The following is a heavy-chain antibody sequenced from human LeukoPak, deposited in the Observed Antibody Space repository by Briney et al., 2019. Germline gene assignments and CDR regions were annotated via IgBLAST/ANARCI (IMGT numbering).Heavy chain of an antibody. CDR3: ARRQYSGYDFDF. J-gene: IGHJ4*02. D-gene: IGHD5-12*01. V-gene: IGHV5-51*01. CDR2: IHPRYSDT. CDR1: GYIFTNYW. Sequence: ESLKISCKASGYIFTNYWMGSVRQMPGKGLEWMGIIHPRYSDTRYSPSFQGQVTVSADKSIITAYLQCNTLEAWDTAMYYCARRQYSGYDFDFWGEGTLVTVSS.